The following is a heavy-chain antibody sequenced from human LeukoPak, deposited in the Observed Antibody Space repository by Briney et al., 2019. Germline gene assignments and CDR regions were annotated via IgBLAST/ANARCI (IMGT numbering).Heavy chain of an antibody. CDR1: GGTFSSYA. V-gene: IGHV1-69*05. D-gene: IGHD2-15*01. J-gene: IGHJ5*02. Sequence: ASVKVSCKASGGTFSSYAISWVRQAPGQGLEWMGGIIPIFGTANYAQKFQGRVTMTRDTSISTAYMELSRLRSDDTAVYYCARGRSCSGGSCYTPGDWFDPWGQGTLVTVSS. CDR3: ARGRSCSGGSCYTPGDWFDP. CDR2: IIPIFGTA.